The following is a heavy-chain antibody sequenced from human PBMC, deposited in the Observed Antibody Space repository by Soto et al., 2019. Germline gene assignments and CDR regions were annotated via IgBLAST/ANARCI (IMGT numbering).Heavy chain of an antibody. Sequence: ASVKVSCKASGYTFTSYGISWVRRAPGQGLEWMGWISAYNGNTNYAQKLQGRVTMTTDTSTSTAYMELRSLRSDDTAVYYCARVIMYYYGSGSYYNGCFDYWGQGTLVTVSS. D-gene: IGHD3-10*01. J-gene: IGHJ4*02. V-gene: IGHV1-18*01. CDR1: GYTFTSYG. CDR3: ARVIMYYYGSGSYYNGCFDY. CDR2: ISAYNGNT.